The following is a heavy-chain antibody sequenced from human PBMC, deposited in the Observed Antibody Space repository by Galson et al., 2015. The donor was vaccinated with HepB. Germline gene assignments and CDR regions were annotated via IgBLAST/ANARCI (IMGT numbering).Heavy chain of an antibody. J-gene: IGHJ4*02. Sequence: QSGAEVKEPGESLKISCGGSGYSFSNYWVGWVRQLPGKGLEWMGIVYPDDSDARYSPSFRGQVTISVDKSISTAYLQWSSLKASDTAFYYCARHQGLAAATSDYWGQGTLVTVSS. V-gene: IGHV5-51*03. CDR2: VYPDDSDA. CDR1: GYSFSNYW. D-gene: IGHD6-25*01. CDR3: ARHQGLAAATSDY.